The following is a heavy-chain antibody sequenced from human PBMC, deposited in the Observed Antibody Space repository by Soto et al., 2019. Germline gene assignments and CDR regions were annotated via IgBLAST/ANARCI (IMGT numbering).Heavy chain of an antibody. CDR1: GYTFTSYG. CDR3: ARAPVWSGTSFLDY. CDR2: ISAYNGNT. J-gene: IGHJ4*02. V-gene: IGHV1-18*01. D-gene: IGHD1-1*01. Sequence: ASVKVSCKASGYTFTSYGISWVRQAPGQGLEWMGWISAYNGNTNYAQKLQGRVTMTTDTSTSTAYMELRSLGSDDTAVYYCARAPVWSGTSFLDYWGQGTLVTVSS.